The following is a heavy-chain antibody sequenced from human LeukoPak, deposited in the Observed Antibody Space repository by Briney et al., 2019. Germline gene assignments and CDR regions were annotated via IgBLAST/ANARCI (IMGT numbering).Heavy chain of an antibody. CDR2: IIPIFGTA. V-gene: IGHV1-69*01. J-gene: IGHJ4*02. Sequence: GGSLRLSCAASGFTFSSYAISWVRQAPGQGLEWMGGIIPIFGTANYAQKFQGRVTITADESTSTAYMELSSLRSEDTAVYYCASAGTYCSGGSCIWGQGTLVTVSS. D-gene: IGHD2-15*01. CDR3: ASAGTYCSGGSCI. CDR1: GFTFSSYA.